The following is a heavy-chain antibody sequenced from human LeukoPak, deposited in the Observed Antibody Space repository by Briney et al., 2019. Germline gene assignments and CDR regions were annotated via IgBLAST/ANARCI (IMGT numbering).Heavy chain of an antibody. V-gene: IGHV3-11*01. J-gene: IGHJ4*02. CDR2: ISSSGSTI. CDR3: AREYSSSSVFDY. Sequence: GGSLRLSCAASGFTFSDYYMSWIRQAPGKGPEWVSYISSSGSTIYYADSVKGRFTISRDNAKNSLYLQMNSLRAEDTAVYYCAREYSSSSVFDYWGQGTLVTVSS. D-gene: IGHD6-6*01. CDR1: GFTFSDYY.